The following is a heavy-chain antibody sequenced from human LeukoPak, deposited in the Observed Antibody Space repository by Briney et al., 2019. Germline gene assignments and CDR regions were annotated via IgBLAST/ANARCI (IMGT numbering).Heavy chain of an antibody. CDR1: GYTFTNHD. CDR2: MSPNSGNS. V-gene: IGHV1-8*01. D-gene: IGHD3-10*01. Sequence: ASVTLSCRASGYTFTNHDINWVRQAPGQGLEWMGWMSPNSGNSGYAQMFQGRVTITTDESTSTAYMELSSLRSEDTAVYYCVTSQQRDYWGQGTLVTVSS. CDR3: VTSQQRDY. J-gene: IGHJ4*02.